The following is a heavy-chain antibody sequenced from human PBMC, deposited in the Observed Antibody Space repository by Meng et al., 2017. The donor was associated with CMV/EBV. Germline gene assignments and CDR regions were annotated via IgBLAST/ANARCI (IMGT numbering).Heavy chain of an antibody. CDR1: GGSISNSSYY. D-gene: IGHD1-7*01. CDR3: ARDNWNYVDCLDP. Sequence: SETLSLTCTVSGGSISNSSYYWGWLRQHPGKGREWIGSIYYIGSTYYNPSLKSRVTISVDTSKTQFCRKPSAVTAADTAVYYCARDNWNYVDCLDPWGQGTLVTVSS. V-gene: IGHV4-39*01. CDR2: IYYIGST. J-gene: IGHJ5*02.